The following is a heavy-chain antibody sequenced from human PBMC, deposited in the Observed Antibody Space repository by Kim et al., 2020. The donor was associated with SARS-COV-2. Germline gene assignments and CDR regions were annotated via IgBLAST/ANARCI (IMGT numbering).Heavy chain of an antibody. CDR1: GFTFSSYS. CDR2: ISSSSSYI. J-gene: IGHJ4*02. Sequence: GGSLRLSCAASGFTFSSYSMNWVRQAPGKGLEWVSSISSSSSYIYYADSVKGRFTISRDNAKNSLYLQMNSLRAEDTAVYYCARDHPYYYGSGSPSYWGQGTLVTVSS. V-gene: IGHV3-21*01. D-gene: IGHD3-10*01. CDR3: ARDHPYYYGSGSPSY.